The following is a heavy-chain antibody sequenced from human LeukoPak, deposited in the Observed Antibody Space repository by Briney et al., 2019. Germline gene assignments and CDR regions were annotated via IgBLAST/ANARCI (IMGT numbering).Heavy chain of an antibody. Sequence: GGSLRLSCAASGFTFSSYGMHWVRQAPGKGLEWVAFIRYDGSNKYYADSVKGRFTIPRDNSKNTLYLQMNSLRAEDTAVYYCAREDALVLKSWGQGTLVTVSS. CDR1: GFTFSSYG. J-gene: IGHJ5*02. D-gene: IGHD5-18*01. V-gene: IGHV3-30*02. CDR2: IRYDGSNK. CDR3: AREDALVLKS.